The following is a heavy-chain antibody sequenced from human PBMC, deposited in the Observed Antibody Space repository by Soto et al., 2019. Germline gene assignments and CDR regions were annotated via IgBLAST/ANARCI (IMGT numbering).Heavy chain of an antibody. Sequence: SVKVSCKASGGTFSSYAISWVRQAPGQGLEWMGGIIPIFGTANYAQKFQGRVTITADESTSTTYMELSSLRSEDTAVYYCARYRPYYYDSSGYYRPQALYYWGQGTLVTVSS. CDR3: ARYRPYYYDSSGYYRPQALYY. CDR2: IIPIFGTA. D-gene: IGHD3-22*01. J-gene: IGHJ4*02. CDR1: GGTFSSYA. V-gene: IGHV1-69*13.